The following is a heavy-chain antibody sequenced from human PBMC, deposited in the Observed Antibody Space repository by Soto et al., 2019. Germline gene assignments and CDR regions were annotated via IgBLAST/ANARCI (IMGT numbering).Heavy chain of an antibody. V-gene: IGHV3-7*03. Sequence: GGSLRLSCAASGFTFSSYWMSWVRQAPGKGLEWVANIKQDGSEKYYVDSVKGRFTISRDNAKNSLYLQMNSLRAEDTAVYSCERAGVAGTVFDYWGQGTLVTVSS. CDR2: IKQDGSEK. D-gene: IGHD6-19*01. CDR1: GFTFSSYW. CDR3: ERAGVAGTVFDY. J-gene: IGHJ4*02.